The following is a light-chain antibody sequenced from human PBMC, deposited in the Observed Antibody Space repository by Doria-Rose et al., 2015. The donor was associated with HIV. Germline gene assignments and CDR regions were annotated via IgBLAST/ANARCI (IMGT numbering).Light chain of an antibody. Sequence: VLTQSPESLGMSLGERATLNCKSNQSLLYTSKNYLAWYQQKPGQPPKLLIYWASTRQSGVPARFSGSGSWTDFTLTISSLEAEDVAVYYCQQYYDTSSFGPGTTVDIK. CDR3: QQYYDTSS. CDR2: WAS. CDR1: QSLLYTSKNY. J-gene: IGKJ3*01. V-gene: IGKV4-1*01.